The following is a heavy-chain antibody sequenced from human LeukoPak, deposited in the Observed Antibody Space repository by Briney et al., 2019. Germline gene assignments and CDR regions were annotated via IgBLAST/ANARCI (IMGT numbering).Heavy chain of an antibody. J-gene: IGHJ4*02. D-gene: IGHD2-2*01. CDR1: GPTFSNYA. V-gene: IGHV3-23*01. CDR2: ISGSGGST. CDR3: ARARTLGYCRSTRCRSIDY. Sequence: PGGSLRLSCAASGPTFSNYAMSWVRQAPGMGLEWVSAISGSGGSTYYADSVKGRFTSSGDNSKNTLYLQMNSLRAEDTAVYYCARARTLGYCRSTRCRSIDYWGQGTLVTVSS.